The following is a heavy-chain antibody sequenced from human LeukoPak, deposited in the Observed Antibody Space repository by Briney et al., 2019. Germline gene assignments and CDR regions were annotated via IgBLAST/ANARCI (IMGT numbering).Heavy chain of an antibody. J-gene: IGHJ4*02. Sequence: PGGSLRLSCAASGFTFDDYGMSWVRQAPGKGLEWVSGINWNGGSTGYADSVKGRFTISRDNAKNSLYLQMNSLRAEDTALYYCARGYYYDSSGYLFLDYWGQGTLVTVSS. D-gene: IGHD3-22*01. CDR3: ARGYYYDSSGYLFLDY. CDR1: GFTFDDYG. V-gene: IGHV3-20*04. CDR2: INWNGGST.